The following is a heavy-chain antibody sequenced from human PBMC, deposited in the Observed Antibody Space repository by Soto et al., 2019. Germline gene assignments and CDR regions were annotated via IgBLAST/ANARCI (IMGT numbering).Heavy chain of an antibody. J-gene: IGHJ6*02. V-gene: IGHV1-69*06. CDR2: IIPIFGTA. Sequence: SVKVSCKASGGTFSSYAISWVRQAPGQGLEWMGGIIPIFGTANYAQKFQGRVTITADKSTSTAYMELSSLRSEDTAVYYCAATTIFGVVIISGYYGMDIWGQGTTVTVSS. CDR3: AATTIFGVVIISGYYGMDI. D-gene: IGHD3-3*01. CDR1: GGTFSSYA.